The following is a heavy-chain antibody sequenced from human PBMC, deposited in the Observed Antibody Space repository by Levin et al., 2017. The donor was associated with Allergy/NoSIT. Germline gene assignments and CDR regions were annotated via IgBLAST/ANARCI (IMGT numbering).Heavy chain of an antibody. D-gene: IGHD3-3*01. CDR3: ARMKAWRFDY. J-gene: IGHJ4*02. CDR1: GFTFSSFG. Sequence: GGSLRLSCAASGFTFSSFGMHWVRQAPGKGLEWVAVIWYDGSKKNYADSVKGRLTISRDNSKNTLYLQMNSLRAEDTALYYCARMKAWRFDYWGQGTLVTVSS. CDR2: IWYDGSKK. V-gene: IGHV3-33*01.